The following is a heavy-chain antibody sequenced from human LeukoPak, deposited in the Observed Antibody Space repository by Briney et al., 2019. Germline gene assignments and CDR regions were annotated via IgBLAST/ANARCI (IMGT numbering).Heavy chain of an antibody. CDR3: SSSSPTSYTDY. D-gene: IGHD6-13*01. CDR2: IYSGGST. Sequence: GGSLRLSCAASGFSVGSNYMTWVRQAPGKELECVSVIYSGGSTYYADSVKGRFTISRHNTKNTLYLQMNSLRAEDTAVYYCSSSSPTSYTDYWGQGTLVTVSS. J-gene: IGHJ4*02. CDR1: GFSVGSNY. V-gene: IGHV3-53*04.